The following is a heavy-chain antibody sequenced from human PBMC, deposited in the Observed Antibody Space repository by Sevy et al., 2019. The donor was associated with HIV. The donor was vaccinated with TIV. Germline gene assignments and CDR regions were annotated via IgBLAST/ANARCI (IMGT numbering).Heavy chain of an antibody. D-gene: IGHD3-22*01. Sequence: GGSLRLSCAASGFTVSDNYMSWVRQAPGKGLEWVSVIYSGDSTYYVDSVKGRFTISRDNSKNTLYLQMNSLRAGDTAVYYCARLRVYYYDDSGYYTTANAFDIWGKGTTVTVSS. J-gene: IGHJ3*02. CDR3: ARLRVYYYDDSGYYTTANAFDI. V-gene: IGHV3-53*01. CDR2: IYSGDST. CDR1: GFTVSDNY.